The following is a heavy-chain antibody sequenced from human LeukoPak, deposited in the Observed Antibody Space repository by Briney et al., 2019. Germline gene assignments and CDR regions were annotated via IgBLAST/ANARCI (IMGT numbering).Heavy chain of an antibody. CDR1: GFTFSSYW. J-gene: IGHJ4*02. V-gene: IGHV3-74*01. CDR3: AREGLEGAKDY. D-gene: IGHD1-26*01. Sequence: GGSLRLSCAASGFTFSSYWTHWVRQAPGKGLVWVSRINSDGSSTSYADSVKGRFTISRDNAKNTLYLQMNSLRAEDTAVYYCAREGLEGAKDYWGQGTLVTVSS. CDR2: INSDGSST.